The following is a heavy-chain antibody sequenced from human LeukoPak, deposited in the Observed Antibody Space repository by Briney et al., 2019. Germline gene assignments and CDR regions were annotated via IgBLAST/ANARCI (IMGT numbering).Heavy chain of an antibody. J-gene: IGHJ6*03. CDR1: GFTFSSYA. CDR2: ISGSGGGT. CDR3: AKNRENYYYYMDV. V-gene: IGHV3-23*01. D-gene: IGHD5-24*01. Sequence: GGSLRLSCAASGFTFSSYAMNWVRQAPGKGLEWVSAISGSGGGTYYADSVKGRFTISRDNSKNTLYLQMNSLRAEDTAVYYCAKNRENYYYYMDVWGKGTTVTVSS.